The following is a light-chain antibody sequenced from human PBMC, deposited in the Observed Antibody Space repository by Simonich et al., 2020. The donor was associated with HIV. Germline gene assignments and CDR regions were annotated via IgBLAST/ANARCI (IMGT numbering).Light chain of an antibody. V-gene: IGKV3-15*01. Sequence: EIVMTQSPGTLSVSPRERATLFCSASQSVSSNLAWYQQKPGQAPRLLIYGASIRATGFPGRFSGSGSGTEFTLTISTMQSEDFAVYYCQQYDNWPPWTFGQGTKVEIK. CDR3: QQYDNWPPWT. CDR2: GAS. J-gene: IGKJ1*01. CDR1: QSVSSN.